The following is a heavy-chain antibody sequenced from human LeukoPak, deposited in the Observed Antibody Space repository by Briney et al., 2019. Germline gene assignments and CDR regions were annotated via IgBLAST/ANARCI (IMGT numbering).Heavy chain of an antibody. J-gene: IGHJ4*02. CDR3: ARIDRDYLGHDY. CDR2: IYYSGST. CDR1: GGSISSGGYY. V-gene: IGHV4-31*03. D-gene: IGHD4-17*01. Sequence: SETLSLTCTVSGGSISSGGYYWSWIRQHPGKGLEWIGYIYYSGSTYYNPSLKSRVTISVDTSKNQFSLKLSSVTAADTAVYYCARIDRDYLGHDYWGQGTLVTVSS.